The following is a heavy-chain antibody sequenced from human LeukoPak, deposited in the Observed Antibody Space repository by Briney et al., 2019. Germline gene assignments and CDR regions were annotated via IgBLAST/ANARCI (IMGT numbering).Heavy chain of an antibody. V-gene: IGHV4-31*03. CDR3: ACLDSRGYEAFHI. D-gene: IGHD3-10*01. CDR2: IYYSGGT. Sequence: SQTLSLTCTVSRGSIRSGGYYWSWIRQHPGKGLEWIGYIYYSGGTYYDPSLKSRVTISVDTSKNQFSPKLSSATAAGTAVYYCACLDSRGYEAFHIWGQGTMVTVSS. CDR1: RGSIRSGGYY. J-gene: IGHJ3*02.